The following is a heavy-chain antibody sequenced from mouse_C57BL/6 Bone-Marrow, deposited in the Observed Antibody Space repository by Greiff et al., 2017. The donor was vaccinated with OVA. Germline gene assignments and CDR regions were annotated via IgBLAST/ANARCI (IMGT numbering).Heavy chain of an antibody. Sequence: EVKLEESGPGLAKPSQTLSLTCSVTGYSITSDYWNWIRKFPGNKLEYMGYISYSGSTYYNPSPKSRISITRDTSKNQYYLQLNSVTTEDTATYYCARYQNWDGRGFDYWGQGTTLTVSS. D-gene: IGHD4-1*01. J-gene: IGHJ2*01. CDR1: GYSITSDY. CDR2: ISYSGST. V-gene: IGHV3-8*01. CDR3: ARYQNWDGRGFDY.